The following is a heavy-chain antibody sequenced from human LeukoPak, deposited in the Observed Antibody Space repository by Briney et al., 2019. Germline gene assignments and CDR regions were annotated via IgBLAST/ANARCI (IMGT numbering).Heavy chain of an antibody. CDR1: GGTFSSYA. V-gene: IGHV1-2*02. D-gene: IGHD6-6*01. CDR2: IIPNSGGT. CDR3: ARVRYSSSSGYYFDY. J-gene: IGHJ4*02. Sequence: ASVKVSCKASGGTFSSYAISWVRQAPGQGLEWMGRIIPNSGGTNYAQKFQGRVTMTRDTSISTAYMELSRLRSDDTAVYYCARVRYSSSSGYYFDYWGQGTLVTVSS.